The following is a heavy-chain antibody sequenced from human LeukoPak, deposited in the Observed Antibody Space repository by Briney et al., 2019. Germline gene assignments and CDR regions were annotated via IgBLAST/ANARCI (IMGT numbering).Heavy chain of an antibody. CDR2: IYHTGGA. CDR1: GGSVSSGDYY. CDR3: ARWSFRLAAGYTGGAFDI. Sequence: SETLSLTCTVSGGSVSSGDYYWNWIRQHPGKGLECMGYIYHTGGAYYNPSLKSRVTISVDTSKKQFSLRLRSVTAADTAMYYCARWSFRLAAGYTGGAFDIWGPGTMGTVSS. J-gene: IGHJ3*02. D-gene: IGHD3-16*02. V-gene: IGHV4-31*03.